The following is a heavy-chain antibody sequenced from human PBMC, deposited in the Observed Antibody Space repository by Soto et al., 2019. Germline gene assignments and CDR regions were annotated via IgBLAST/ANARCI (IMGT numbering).Heavy chain of an antibody. CDR2: IKYSGTT. CDR1: GGSISSSSCH. Sequence: SETLSLTCTVSGGSISSSSCHWGWIRQPPGKGLEWIASIKYSGTTFYNPSLKSRVTLSVDTSKNQFALKLSSVTAAETAVYYCVRHGITGRYYNASDIWGPRTMVTVSS. V-gene: IGHV4-39*01. J-gene: IGHJ3*02. CDR3: VRHGITGRYYNASDI. D-gene: IGHD1-26*01.